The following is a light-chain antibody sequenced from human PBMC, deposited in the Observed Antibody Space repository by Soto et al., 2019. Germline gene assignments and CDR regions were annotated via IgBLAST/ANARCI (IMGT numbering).Light chain of an antibody. CDR2: GNS. CDR3: QSYDSSLSGLYV. Sequence: QSVLTQPPSVSGGPGQRGTLSLPGCSSHIGAGYDVHWYQQLPGTAPKLLIYGNSSRPSGVPDRFSGSKSGTSASLAITGLQAEDEADYYCQSYDSSLSGLYVFGTGTKVTVL. J-gene: IGLJ1*01. CDR1: SSHIGAGYD. V-gene: IGLV1-40*01.